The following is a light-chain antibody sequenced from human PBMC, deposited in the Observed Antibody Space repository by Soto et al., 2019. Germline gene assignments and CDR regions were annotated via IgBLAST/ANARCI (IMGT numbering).Light chain of an antibody. CDR1: QDITNY. J-gene: IGKJ5*01. CDR3: QQYASLPIT. V-gene: IGKV1-33*01. CDR2: DAS. Sequence: DIPMTQSPSSLSASEGDRVTITCQASQDITNYLSWYQQKPGQAPKLLIYDASDSEKGVPGRFSGSGSGTHFTLTIISLQTEDFGTYFCQQYASLPITFGQGTRL.